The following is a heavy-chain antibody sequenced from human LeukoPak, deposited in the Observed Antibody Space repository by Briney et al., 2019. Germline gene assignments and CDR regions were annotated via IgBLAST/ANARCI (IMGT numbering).Heavy chain of an antibody. CDR1: GGSISSYY. D-gene: IGHD3-22*01. V-gene: IGHV4-59*01. CDR2: IYYSGNT. CDR3: ARDRDSSGLRDFDL. Sequence: QSSETLSLTCTVSGGSISSYYWSWIRQPPGRGLEWHGYIYYSGNTNYNPSLKSRVSISIDTSKNQFSLQLSSVTAADTAVYYCARDRDSSGLRDFDLWGRGTLVTVSA. J-gene: IGHJ2*01.